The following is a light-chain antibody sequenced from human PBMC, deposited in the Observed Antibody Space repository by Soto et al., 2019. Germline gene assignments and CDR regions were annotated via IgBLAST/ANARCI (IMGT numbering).Light chain of an antibody. CDR1: QGISSY. Sequence: DIQLTQSPSXLSASVGDRVTITCRATQGISSYLAWYQQKPGKAPKLLIYAASTLQSGVPSRFSGSGSGTEFTLTIGSLQPEDFATYYCRQLHSYPVGTFGGGTKVDIK. V-gene: IGKV1-9*01. CDR2: AAS. J-gene: IGKJ4*01. CDR3: RQLHSYPVGT.